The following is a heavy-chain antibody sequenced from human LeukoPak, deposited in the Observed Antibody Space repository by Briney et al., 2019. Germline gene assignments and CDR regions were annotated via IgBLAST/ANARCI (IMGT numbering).Heavy chain of an antibody. CDR3: ARETRSYGGWFDP. CDR1: GFTFRSVW. V-gene: IGHV3-7*01. J-gene: IGHJ5*02. Sequence: GGSLRLSCAASGFTFRSVWMTWGRQAPGKGLEWVANINQDGSAEYYVDSVRGRFTISRDDAKNSVYLQMNSLRAEDTAVYYCARETRSYGGWFDPWGQGTLVTVSS. D-gene: IGHD4-17*01. CDR2: INQDGSAE.